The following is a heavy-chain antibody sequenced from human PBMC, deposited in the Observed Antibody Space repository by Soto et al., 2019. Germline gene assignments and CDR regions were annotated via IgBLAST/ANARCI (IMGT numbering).Heavy chain of an antibody. CDR3: ARDGDSGSLEFDY. D-gene: IGHD1-26*01. V-gene: IGHV1-69*13. Sequence: GASVKVSCKASGGTFSSYAISWVRQAPGQGLEWMGGIIPIFGTANYAQKFQGRVTITADESTSTAYTELSSLRSEDTAVYYCARDGDSGSLEFDYWGQGTLVTVSS. CDR1: GGTFSSYA. CDR2: IIPIFGTA. J-gene: IGHJ4*02.